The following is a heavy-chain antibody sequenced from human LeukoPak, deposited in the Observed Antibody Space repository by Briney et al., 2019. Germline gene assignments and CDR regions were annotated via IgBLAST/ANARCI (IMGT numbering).Heavy chain of an antibody. CDR2: ISSGASTI. V-gene: IGHV3-48*03. CDR1: GFTFSSYE. CDR3: ARVGALSSSWLLY. D-gene: IGHD6-13*01. J-gene: IGHJ4*02. Sequence: GGSLRLSCSASGFTFSSYEMNWVRQAPGKGLEWVSSISSGASTIYYADSVKGRFTISRDNAKNSLYLQMNSLSAEDTAVYYCARVGALSSSWLLYWGQGTLVTVSS.